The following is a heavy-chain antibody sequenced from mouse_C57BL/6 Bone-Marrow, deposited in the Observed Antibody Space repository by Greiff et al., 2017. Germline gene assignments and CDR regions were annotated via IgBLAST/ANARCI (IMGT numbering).Heavy chain of an antibody. CDR3: ERGFDYGYTMDY. CDR1: GYSFTDYN. D-gene: IGHD2-4*01. V-gene: IGHV1-39*01. Sequence: EVQLQQSGPELVKPGASVKISCTASGYSFTDYNMNWVKQSTGKSLEWIGVINPKYGTTSYNQKFKGKATLTVDQSTSTAYMQLNSLTSEDSAVDYYERGFDYGYTMDYWGQGTSVTVSS. CDR2: INPKYGTT. J-gene: IGHJ4*01.